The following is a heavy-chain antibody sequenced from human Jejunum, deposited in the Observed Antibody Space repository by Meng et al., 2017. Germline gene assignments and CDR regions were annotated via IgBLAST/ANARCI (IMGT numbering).Heavy chain of an antibody. CDR3: AKDEGTTTAFDH. CDR1: GYTFTAYY. D-gene: IGHD1-26*01. J-gene: IGHJ4*02. Sequence: QVHLVQSGAEVKTPGASVRVSCEASGYTFTAYYVHWVRQAPGQGLEWMGRMNPNNGDTNYAQKFQGRVTMTRATSTAYMDLSSLTSDDTAVYYCAKDEGTTTAFDHWGQGTLVTVSS. V-gene: IGHV1-2*06. CDR2: MNPNNGDT.